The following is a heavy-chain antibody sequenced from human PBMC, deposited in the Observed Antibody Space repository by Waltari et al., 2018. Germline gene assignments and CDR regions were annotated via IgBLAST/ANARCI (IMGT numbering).Heavy chain of an antibody. CDR3: AKDSSGSYPVAFDI. CDR1: GFTFSSYA. V-gene: IGHV3-23*01. D-gene: IGHD1-26*01. Sequence: EVQLLESGGGLVQPGGSLSISCAASGFTFSSYALSWVRQAPGKGVGWVSAISGSGGSTYYADSVKGRFTISRDNSKNTLYLQINSLRAEDTAVYYCAKDSSGSYPVAFDIWGQGTMVTVSS. CDR2: ISGSGGST. J-gene: IGHJ3*02.